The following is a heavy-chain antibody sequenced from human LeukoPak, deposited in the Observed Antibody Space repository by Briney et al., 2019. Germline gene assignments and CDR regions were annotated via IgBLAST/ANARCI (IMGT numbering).Heavy chain of an antibody. CDR1: GYTFTSYG. J-gene: IGHJ4*02. CDR2: IIPIFGTA. V-gene: IGHV1-69*13. D-gene: IGHD1-26*01. CDR3: ASSSQVGATPFDY. Sequence: SVKVSCKASGYTFTSYGISWVRQAPGQGLEWMGGIIPIFGTANYAQKFQGRVTITADESTSTAYMELSSLRSEDTAVYYCASSSQVGATPFDYWGQGTLVTVSS.